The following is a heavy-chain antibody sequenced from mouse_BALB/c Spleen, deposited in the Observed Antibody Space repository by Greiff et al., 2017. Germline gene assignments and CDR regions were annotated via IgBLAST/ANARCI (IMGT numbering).Heavy chain of an antibody. J-gene: IGHJ1*01. D-gene: IGHD3-1*01. Sequence: EVKLQESGPDLVKPSQSLSLTCTVTGYSITSGYSWHWIRQFPGNKLEWMGYIHYSGSTNYNPSLKSRISITRDTSKNQFFLQLNSVTTEDTATYYCAREQGLTYWYFDVWGAGTTVTVSS. V-gene: IGHV3-1*02. CDR2: IHYSGST. CDR3: AREQGLTYWYFDV. CDR1: GYSITSGYS.